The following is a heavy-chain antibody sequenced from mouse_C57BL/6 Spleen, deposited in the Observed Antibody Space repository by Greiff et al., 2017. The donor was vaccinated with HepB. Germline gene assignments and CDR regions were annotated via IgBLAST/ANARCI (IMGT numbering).Heavy chain of an antibody. D-gene: IGHD1-1*01. CDR3: AKKTYYYGSSFYAMDY. CDR1: GFSLTSYG. CDR2: IWGDGST. Sequence: QVQLKESGPGLVAPSQSLSITCTVSGFSLTSYGVSWVRQPPGKGLEWLGVIWGDGSTNYHSALISRLSISKDNSKSQVFLKLNSLQTDDTATYYGAKKTYYYGSSFYAMDYWGQGTSVTVSS. J-gene: IGHJ4*01. V-gene: IGHV2-3*01.